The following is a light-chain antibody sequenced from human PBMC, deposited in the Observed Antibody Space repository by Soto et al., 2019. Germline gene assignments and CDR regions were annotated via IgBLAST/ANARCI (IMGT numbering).Light chain of an antibody. V-gene: IGKV3-15*01. J-gene: IGKJ3*01. CDR3: QQYNNWPPVT. CDR1: QSVSSN. CDR2: GAS. Sequence: EIVMTQSPATLSVSPGERATLSCRASQSVSSNLAWYQQKPGQAPRLLIYGASTRATGIPARFSGSGSGTEFTLTITSLQSEDFAVYYCQQYNNWPPVTFGPGTKVDIK.